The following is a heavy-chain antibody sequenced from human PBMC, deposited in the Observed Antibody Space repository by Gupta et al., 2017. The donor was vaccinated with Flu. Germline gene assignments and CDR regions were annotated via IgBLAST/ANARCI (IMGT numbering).Heavy chain of an antibody. CDR1: GFTFSDYD. J-gene: IGHJ4*02. CDR2: IRSSGVP. Sequence: EVQVVESGGGLVQPGGSLRLSCAASGFTFSDYDVCWVRQAPGKALELVSVIRSSGVPYYTGSGKGRFTISKGNGKNSGYLEMGSLGAGDTAFYYCARSHWDSLGQGNLVTVSS. CDR3: ARSHWDS. V-gene: IGHV3-48*03.